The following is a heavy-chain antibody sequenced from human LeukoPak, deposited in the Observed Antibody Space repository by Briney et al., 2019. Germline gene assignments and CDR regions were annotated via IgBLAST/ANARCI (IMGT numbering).Heavy chain of an antibody. CDR2: ISSSSDYI. D-gene: IGHD3-10*01. CDR1: GFPLSSYS. V-gene: IGHV3-21*04. J-gene: IGHJ6*02. Sequence: GGSLRLSCAASGFPLSSYSMNWVRQAPGKGLEWVSFISSSSDYIYYADSVKGRFTISRDNSKNSLYLQMNSLRTEDTALYYCAKPMVRGVITPDYYGMDVWGQGTTVTVSS. CDR3: AKPMVRGVITPDYYGMDV.